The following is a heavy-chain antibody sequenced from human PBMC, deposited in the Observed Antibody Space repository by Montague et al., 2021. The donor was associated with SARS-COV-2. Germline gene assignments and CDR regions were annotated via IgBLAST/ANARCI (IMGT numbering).Heavy chain of an antibody. V-gene: IGHV4-59*01. D-gene: IGHD2-15*01. Sequence: SETLSLTCTVSGGSISSYYWSWIRQPPGKGLEWIGYIYYSGSTNYNPSLKSRVTISVDTSKNQFSLKLSSVTAADTAVYYCARTPDQSAGDAFDIWGQGTMVTVSS. CDR2: IYYSGST. CDR3: ARTPDQSAGDAFDI. CDR1: GGSISSYY. J-gene: IGHJ3*02.